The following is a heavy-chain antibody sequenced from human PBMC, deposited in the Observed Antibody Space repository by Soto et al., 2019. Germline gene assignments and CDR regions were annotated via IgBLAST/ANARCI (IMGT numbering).Heavy chain of an antibody. D-gene: IGHD3-22*01. Sequence: SETLSLTCAVYGGSFSGYYWSWIRQPPGKGLEWIGEINHSGSTNYNPSLKSRVTISVDTSKNQFSLRAEDTAVYYCARDRSPDDSFFYGMDVWGQGTTVTVSS. J-gene: IGHJ6*02. CDR1: GGSFSGYY. V-gene: IGHV4-34*01. CDR3: ARDRSPDDSFFYGMDV. CDR2: INHSGST.